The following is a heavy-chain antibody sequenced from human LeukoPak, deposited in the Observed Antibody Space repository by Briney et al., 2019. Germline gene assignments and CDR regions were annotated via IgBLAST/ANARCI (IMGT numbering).Heavy chain of an antibody. J-gene: IGHJ4*02. V-gene: IGHV1-69*13. CDR3: ATSPNYYDSSGYNLDY. D-gene: IGHD3-22*01. CDR1: GYSFTSYG. CDR2: IIPIFGTA. Sequence: GASVKVSCKASGYSFTSYGISWVRQAPGQGLEWMGGIIPIFGTANYAQKFQGRVTITADESTSTAYMELSSLRSEDTAVYYCATSPNYYDSSGYNLDYWGQGTLVTVSS.